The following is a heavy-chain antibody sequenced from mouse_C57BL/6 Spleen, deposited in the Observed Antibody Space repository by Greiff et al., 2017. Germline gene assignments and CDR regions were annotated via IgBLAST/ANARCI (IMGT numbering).Heavy chain of an antibody. CDR2: IYPGSGST. CDR1: GYTFTSYW. D-gene: IGHD1-1*01. V-gene: IGHV1-55*01. CDR3: ERSTTVVEGYFDV. J-gene: IGHJ1*03. Sequence: QVQLQQPGAELVKPGASVKMSCKASGYTFTSYWITWVKQRPGQGLEWIGDIYPGSGSTNYNEKFKSKATLTVDTSSSKAYMQLSRLTSENSAVYYCERSTTVVEGYFDVWGTGTTVTVSS.